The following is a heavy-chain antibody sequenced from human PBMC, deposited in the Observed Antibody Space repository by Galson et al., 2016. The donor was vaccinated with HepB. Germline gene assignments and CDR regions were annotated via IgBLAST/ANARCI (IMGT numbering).Heavy chain of an antibody. CDR3: ARGDNPDYGDYASAYYYMDV. V-gene: IGHV4-34*01. Sequence: SEPLSLTCAVYGGSFSGYYWSWIRQPPGKGLEWIGEINHSGSTNYNPSLKSRVTISVDTSKNQFSLKLSSVTAADTAVYYCARGDNPDYGDYASAYYYMDVWGKGTTVTVSS. CDR1: GGSFSGYY. CDR2: INHSGST. J-gene: IGHJ6*03. D-gene: IGHD4-17*01.